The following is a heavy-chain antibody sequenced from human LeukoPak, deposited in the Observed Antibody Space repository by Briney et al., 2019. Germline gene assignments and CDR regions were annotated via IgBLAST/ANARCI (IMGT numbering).Heavy chain of an antibody. CDR3: ARVHGYSYGSYYYYYMDV. D-gene: IGHD5-18*01. CDR2: IYYSGGT. V-gene: IGHV4-39*07. CDR1: GGSISGSSYY. J-gene: IGHJ6*03. Sequence: SETLSLTCTVSGGSISGSSYYWGWIRQPPGKGLEWIGSIYYSGGTYYNPSLKSRVTISVDTSKNQFSLKLSSVTAADTAVYYCARVHGYSYGSYYYYYMDVWGKGTTVTVSS.